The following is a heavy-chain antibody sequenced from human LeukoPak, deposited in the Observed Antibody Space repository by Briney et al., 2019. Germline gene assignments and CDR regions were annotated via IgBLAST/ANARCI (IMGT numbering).Heavy chain of an antibody. CDR3: ARHSSGWLLYFDY. D-gene: IGHD6-19*01. J-gene: IGHJ4*02. CDR1: GGSISSSSYF. CDR2: IYYTGST. Sequence: SETLSLTCTVSGGSISSSSYFWGWIRQPPGKRLEWIGSIYYTGSTYYNPSLKSRVTISVDTSKNHFSLKLSSVTAADTAVYYCARHSSGWLLYFDYWGQGTLVTVSS. V-gene: IGHV4-39*01.